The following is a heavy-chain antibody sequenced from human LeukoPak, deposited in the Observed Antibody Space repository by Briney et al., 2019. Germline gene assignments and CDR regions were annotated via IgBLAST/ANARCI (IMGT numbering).Heavy chain of an antibody. CDR2: IIYGASNE. Sequence: GRSLRLSCAASGFPISDYAMHWVRQAPGKGLEWVALIIYGASNEYYADSVKGRFTITRDNSKNTLYLQMNSLGVEDTAVYYCVRRSGGFGKFDYWGQGTLVTVSS. CDR3: VRRSGGFGKFDY. CDR1: GFPISDYA. J-gene: IGHJ4*02. V-gene: IGHV3-30*01. D-gene: IGHD1-26*01.